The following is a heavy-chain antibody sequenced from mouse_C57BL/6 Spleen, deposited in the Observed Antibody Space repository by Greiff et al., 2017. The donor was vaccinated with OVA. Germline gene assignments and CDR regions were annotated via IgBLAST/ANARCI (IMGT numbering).Heavy chain of an antibody. CDR1: GYTFTSYW. Sequence: VMLVESGAELAKPGASVKLSCKASGYTFTSYWMHWVKQRPGQGLEWIGYINPSSGYTKYNQKFKDKATLTADKSSSTAYMQLYSLTYEDTAVYNCARWNYYGSSPGCWGQGTTLTVAS. J-gene: IGHJ2*01. CDR2: INPSSGYT. CDR3: ARWNYYGSSPGC. V-gene: IGHV1-7*01. D-gene: IGHD1-1*01.